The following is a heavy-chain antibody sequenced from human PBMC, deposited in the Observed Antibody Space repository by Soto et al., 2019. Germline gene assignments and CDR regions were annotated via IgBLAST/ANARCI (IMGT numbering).Heavy chain of an antibody. Sequence: ASVKVSCKASGYTXTSYAMHWVRQAPGQRLEWMGWINPSDGNRNFAQKFEDRVTMTTATSTNTVFLELRSLKSDDTAIYYCARDRLRGYDSSGFYSWGQGTMVTVSS. V-gene: IGHV1-3*01. CDR2: INPSDGNR. CDR1: GYTXTSYA. J-gene: IGHJ4*02. D-gene: IGHD3-22*01. CDR3: ARDRLRGYDSSGFYS.